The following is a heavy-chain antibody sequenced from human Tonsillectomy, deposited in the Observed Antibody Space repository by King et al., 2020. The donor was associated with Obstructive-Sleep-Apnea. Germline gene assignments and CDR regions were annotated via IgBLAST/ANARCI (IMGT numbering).Heavy chain of an antibody. CDR1: GFTFSSYA. CDR2: ISYDGSNK. CDR3: ARDGYSGSCVDY. J-gene: IGHJ4*02. D-gene: IGHD1-26*01. V-gene: IGHV3-30*04. Sequence: VQLVESGGGVVQPGRSLRLSCAASGFTFSSYAMHWVRQAPGKGLEWVAVISYDGSNKYYADSVKGRFTISRDNSKNTLYLQMNSLRAEDTAVYYCARDGYSGSCVDYWGQGTLVTVSS.